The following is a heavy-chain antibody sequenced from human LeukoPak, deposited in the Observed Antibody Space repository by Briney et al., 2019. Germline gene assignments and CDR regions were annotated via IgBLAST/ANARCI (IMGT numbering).Heavy chain of an antibody. J-gene: IGHJ4*02. V-gene: IGHV3-53*01. Sequence: GGSLRLSCAASGFTVSSNYMGWVRQAPGKGLEWVSIIYSGGATFYADSVKGRFTISRDNSKNTVSLQMNSLRIEDTAMYYCARGDYVDYWGLGVLVTVPS. CDR2: IYSGGAT. CDR3: ARGDYVDY. CDR1: GFTVSSNY.